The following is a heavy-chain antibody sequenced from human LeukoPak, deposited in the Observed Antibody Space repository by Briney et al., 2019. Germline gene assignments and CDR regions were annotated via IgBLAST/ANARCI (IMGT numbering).Heavy chain of an antibody. CDR2: IWYDGIDT. Sequence: PGGALRLSCVAPGFTFTRYNMHWVLQAPGKGLKCVSLIWYDGIDTYYGGSVKGRFTISRDDSITTVYLHMNSLRASYTPFYYFARGFLDFDFWGHGTLVTVSS. CDR1: GFTFTRYN. V-gene: IGHV3-33*01. CDR3: ARGFLDFDF. D-gene: IGHD3-3*01. J-gene: IGHJ4*01.